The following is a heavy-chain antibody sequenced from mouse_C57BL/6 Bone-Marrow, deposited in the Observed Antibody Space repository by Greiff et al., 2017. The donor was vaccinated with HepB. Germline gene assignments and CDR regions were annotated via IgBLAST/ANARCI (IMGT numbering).Heavy chain of an antibody. D-gene: IGHD3-2*01. V-gene: IGHV3-1*01. J-gene: IGHJ2*01. CDR2: ISYSGST. CDR3: AARQGYYFDY. CDR1: GYSITSGYD. Sequence: EVKVVESGPGMVKPSQSLSLTCTVTGYSITSGYDWHWIRHFPGNKLEWMGYISYSGSTNYNPSLKSRISITHDTSKNHFFLKLNSVTTEDTATYYCAARQGYYFDYWGQGTTLTVSS.